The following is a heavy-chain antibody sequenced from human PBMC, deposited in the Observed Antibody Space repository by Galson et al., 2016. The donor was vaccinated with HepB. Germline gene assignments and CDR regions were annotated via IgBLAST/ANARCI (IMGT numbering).Heavy chain of an antibody. V-gene: IGHV1-2*04. CDR3: ARDSGIAGTGAGSFDF. CDR2: ISPDNGGT. Sequence: SVKVSCKASGYTFTGYYMHWVRQAPGQGLEWMGWISPDNGGTNYAQRFQGWVTMTRDTSITTAYLELSRLKSDDTAVYFCARDSGIAGTGAGSFDFWGQGTPVTVSS. D-gene: IGHD6-13*01. J-gene: IGHJ4*02. CDR1: GYTFTGYY.